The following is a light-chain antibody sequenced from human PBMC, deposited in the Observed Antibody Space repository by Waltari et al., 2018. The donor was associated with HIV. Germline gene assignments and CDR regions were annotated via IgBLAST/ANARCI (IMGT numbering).Light chain of an antibody. Sequence: EIAMTQSPPTPSASPGESATLFCRASQSISTNLAWFQQRPGQAPRLLIFGASARATGTPGRFSGRGSGTEFTLSISSLQSEDFGVYYCHQYNQWPYTFGQGTKLEIK. CDR3: HQYNQWPYT. V-gene: IGKV3-15*01. CDR1: QSISTN. CDR2: GAS. J-gene: IGKJ2*01.